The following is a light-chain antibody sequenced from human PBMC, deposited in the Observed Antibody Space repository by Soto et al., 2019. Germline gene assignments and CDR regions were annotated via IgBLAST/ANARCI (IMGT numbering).Light chain of an antibody. V-gene: IGKV1-5*03. J-gene: IGKJ2*01. CDR2: KAS. CDR1: QSLGGW. Sequence: DIKMTQSPSSLVASVGDRVTITCRASQSLGGWLAWYQQKPGEAPKLLIYKASTLENGVPSRFSGSGYGTEFTLTIRSLQPDDAATYCCQQRHTYLYTFGQGTKLEI. CDR3: QQRHTYLYT.